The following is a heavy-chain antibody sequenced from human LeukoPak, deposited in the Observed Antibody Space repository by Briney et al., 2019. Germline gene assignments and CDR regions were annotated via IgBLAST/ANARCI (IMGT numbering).Heavy chain of an antibody. Sequence: GSLRLSCVASGFTFSTYSMNWVRQAPGKGLEWVSYITSSSSAKYYADSVKGRFTISRDNAENSLYLQMNSLRAEDTAVYYCARDLYYYDSSGYLRWGQGTLVTVSS. CDR2: ITSSSSAK. CDR1: GFTFSTYS. D-gene: IGHD3-22*01. CDR3: ARDLYYYDSSGYLR. J-gene: IGHJ4*02. V-gene: IGHV3-48*01.